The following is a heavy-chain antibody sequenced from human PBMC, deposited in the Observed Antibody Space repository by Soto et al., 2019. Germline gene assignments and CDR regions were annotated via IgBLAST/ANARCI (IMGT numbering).Heavy chain of an antibody. CDR1: GGSFSSGDYY. V-gene: IGHV4-31*03. CDR2: IYYSGST. J-gene: IGHJ5*02. Sequence: PSETLYLTCTVSGGSFSSGDYYWSWIRQHPGKGLEWIGYIYYSGSTYYNPSLRSRVTISVDTSTKQFSLKLTSVTAADKALYYCAREFVYGEYGGWFDPWGQGTQVTVSS. D-gene: IGHD4-17*01. CDR3: AREFVYGEYGGWFDP.